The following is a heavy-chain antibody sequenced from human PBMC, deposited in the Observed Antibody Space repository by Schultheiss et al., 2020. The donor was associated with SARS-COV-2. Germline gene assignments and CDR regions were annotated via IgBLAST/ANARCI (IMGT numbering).Heavy chain of an antibody. J-gene: IGHJ4*02. Sequence: SETLSLTCTVSGGSVSSGSYYWSWIRQPPGKGLEWIGYIYYSGSTNYNPSLKSRVTISVDTSKNQFSLKLSSVTAADTAVYYCARDHKGDPARIDYWGQGTLVTVSS. CDR1: GGSVSSGSYY. D-gene: IGHD5-18*01. V-gene: IGHV4-61*01. CDR3: ARDHKGDPARIDY. CDR2: IYYSGST.